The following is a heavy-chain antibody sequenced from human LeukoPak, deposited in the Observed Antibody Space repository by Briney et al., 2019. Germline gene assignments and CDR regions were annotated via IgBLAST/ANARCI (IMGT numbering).Heavy chain of an antibody. CDR3: AREPLSSSGYDY. J-gene: IGHJ4*02. Sequence: ASLRVSCKASGYTFTSYYMPWVPQAPGQGLEWMGIINPSGGSTSYAQKFEGRVTMTRDTYTSTVYMELSSLRSEDTGVYYCAREPLSSSGYDYWGQGTLVTVSS. CDR1: GYTFTSYY. CDR2: INPSGGST. V-gene: IGHV1-46*01. D-gene: IGHD3-22*01.